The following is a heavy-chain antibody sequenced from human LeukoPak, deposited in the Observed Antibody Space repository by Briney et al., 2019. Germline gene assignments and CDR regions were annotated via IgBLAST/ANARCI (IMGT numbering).Heavy chain of an antibody. CDR3: AKDFGPSYSATYPPGS. CDR1: GFTFSSYG. CDR2: IWYDGSNK. V-gene: IGHV3-30*02. Sequence: GGSLRLSCAASGFTFSSYGMHWVRQAPGKGLEWVAVIWYDGSNKYYADSVKGRFTISRDNSKNTLYLQMNSLRTEDTAIYYCAKDFGPSYSATYPPGSWGQGTLVTVS. J-gene: IGHJ5*02. D-gene: IGHD1-26*01.